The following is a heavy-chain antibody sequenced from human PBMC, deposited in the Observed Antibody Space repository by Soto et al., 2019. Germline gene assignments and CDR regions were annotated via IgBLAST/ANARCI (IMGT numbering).Heavy chain of an antibody. CDR1: GFNFNNYG. J-gene: IGHJ4*02. CDR3: AREDSIIIPAVSDF. D-gene: IGHD2-2*01. Sequence: GGSLRLSCAVSGFNFNNYGINWVRQAPGKGLEWVSSVSKSDYTYYPDSVKGRFTISRDNAKNSVSLQMNTLRAEDTAVYYCAREDSIIIPAVSDFWGQGTLVTVSS. CDR2: VSKSDYT. V-gene: IGHV3-21*01.